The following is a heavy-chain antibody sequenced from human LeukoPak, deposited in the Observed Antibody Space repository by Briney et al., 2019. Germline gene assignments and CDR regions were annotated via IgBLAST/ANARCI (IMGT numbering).Heavy chain of an antibody. V-gene: IGHV1-69*13. CDR1: GGTFSSYA. Sequence: EASVKVSCTASGGTFSSYAISWVRQAPGQGLEWMGGIIPIFGTANYAQKFQGRVTITADESTSTAYMELSSLRSEDTAVYYCAREYSRNYYYGMDVWGKGTTVTVSS. D-gene: IGHD6-13*01. CDR2: IIPIFGTA. J-gene: IGHJ6*04. CDR3: AREYSRNYYYGMDV.